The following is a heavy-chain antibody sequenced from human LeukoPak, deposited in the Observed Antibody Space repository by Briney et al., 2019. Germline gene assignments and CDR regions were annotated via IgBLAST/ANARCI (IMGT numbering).Heavy chain of an antibody. D-gene: IGHD3-10*01. V-gene: IGHV3-7*01. CDR1: GFTFSSYW. Sequence: GGSLRLSCAASGFTFSSYWMSWVRQAPGRGLEWVANIKQDGSEKYYVDSVKGRFTISRDNAKNSLCLQMNSLRAEDTAVYYCARDGSYYYLDVWGKGTTVTVSS. CDR2: IKQDGSEK. J-gene: IGHJ6*03. CDR3: ARDGSYYYLDV.